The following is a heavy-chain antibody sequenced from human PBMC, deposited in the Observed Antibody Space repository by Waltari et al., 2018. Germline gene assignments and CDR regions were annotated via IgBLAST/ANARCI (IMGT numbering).Heavy chain of an antibody. CDR1: GGSISSSSYY. J-gene: IGHJ4*02. D-gene: IGHD6-13*01. CDR3: AAFVSSWADSCDY. CDR2: IYYSGST. V-gene: IGHV4-39*01. Sequence: QLQLQESGPGLVKPSETLSLTCTVSGGSISSSSYYWGWIRQPPGKGLGWIGSIYYSGSTYYNPSLKSRVTISVDTSKNQFSLKLSSVTAADTAVYYCAAFVSSWADSCDYWGQGTLVTVSS.